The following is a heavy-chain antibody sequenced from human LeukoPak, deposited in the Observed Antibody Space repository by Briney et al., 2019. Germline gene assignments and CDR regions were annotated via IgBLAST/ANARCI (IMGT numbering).Heavy chain of an antibody. V-gene: IGHV3-53*01. J-gene: IGHJ6*02. CDR3: ARLPGYSSFYYGMDV. D-gene: IGHD6-19*01. CDR1: GFTDSSNY. CDR2: IYSGGST. Sequence: GGSLRLSCAASGFTDSSNYMSWVRQAPGKGLAWVSVIYSGGSTYYADSVKGRFTISRDNSKNTLYLQMNSLRAEDTAVYYCARLPGYSSFYYGMDVWGQETTVSVSS.